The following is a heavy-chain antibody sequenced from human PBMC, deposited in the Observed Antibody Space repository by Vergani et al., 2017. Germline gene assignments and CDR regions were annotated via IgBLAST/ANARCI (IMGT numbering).Heavy chain of an antibody. CDR3: ARALPTYYDFWSGYWPRYYYGMDV. D-gene: IGHD3-3*01. CDR2: ISSSGSTI. Sequence: EVQLVESGGGLVQPGGSLRLSCAASGFTFSSYEMNWVRQAPGKGLEWVSYISSSGSTIYYADSVKGRFTTSRDNAKNSLYLQMNSLRAEDTAVYYCARALPTYYDFWSGYWPRYYYGMDVWGQGTTVTVSS. CDR1: GFTFSSYE. V-gene: IGHV3-48*03. J-gene: IGHJ6*02.